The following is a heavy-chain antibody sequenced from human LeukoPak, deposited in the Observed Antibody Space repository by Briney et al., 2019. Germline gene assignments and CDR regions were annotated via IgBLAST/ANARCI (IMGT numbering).Heavy chain of an antibody. CDR3: ARGVGLYALLDY. Sequence: VASVKVSCKASGGTFSSYAISWVRQAPGQGLEWMGGIIPIFGTANYAQKFQGRVTITTDESTSTAYMELSSLRSEDTAVYYCARGVGLYALLDYWGQGTLVTVSS. J-gene: IGHJ4*02. CDR2: IIPIFGTA. D-gene: IGHD3-16*01. CDR1: GGTFSSYA. V-gene: IGHV1-69*05.